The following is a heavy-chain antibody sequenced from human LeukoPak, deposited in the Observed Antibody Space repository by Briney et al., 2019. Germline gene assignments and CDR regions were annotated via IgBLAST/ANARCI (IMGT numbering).Heavy chain of an antibody. Sequence: PGGSLRLSCVVSGFTVSTNYMSWVRQAPGKGLEWVSLIYSGGSTYYADSVKGRFTISRDNSKNTLYLQMNSLRAEDTAVYYCAKDAGWERYYYYYYMDVWGKGTTVTVSS. CDR1: GFTVSTNY. CDR2: IYSGGST. V-gene: IGHV3-53*05. CDR3: AKDAGWERYYYYYYMDV. J-gene: IGHJ6*03. D-gene: IGHD1-26*01.